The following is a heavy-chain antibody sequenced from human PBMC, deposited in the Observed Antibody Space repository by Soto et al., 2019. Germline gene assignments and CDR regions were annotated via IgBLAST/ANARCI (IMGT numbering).Heavy chain of an antibody. J-gene: IGHJ4*02. D-gene: IGHD3-22*01. Sequence: QVQLVESGGGVVQPGRSLRLSCAVSGFTFSTYGMHWVRQTPGKGLEWVARISHDGNTQNYADSVKGRFTISRDNAKNMLFLQMDGLRAEDTALFYCAKDTYYYSTSGYYVFDHWGQGTLVTVFS. V-gene: IGHV3-30*18. CDR2: ISHDGNTQ. CDR3: AKDTYYYSTSGYYVFDH. CDR1: GFTFSTYG.